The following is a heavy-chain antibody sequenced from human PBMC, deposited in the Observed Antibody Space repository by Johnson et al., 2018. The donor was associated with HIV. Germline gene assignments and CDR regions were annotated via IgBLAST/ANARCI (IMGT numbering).Heavy chain of an antibody. D-gene: IGHD6-19*01. CDR2: ISYDGSNK. J-gene: IGHJ3*02. CDR3: ARDWGLYSSGWYVDAFDI. V-gene: IGHV3-30-3*01. Sequence: QVQLVESGGGLIQHGGSLRLSCAASGFTVSSNYMSWVRQAPGKGLEWVAVISYDGSNKYYADSVKGRFTISRDNSKNTLYLQMNSLRAEDTAVYYCARDWGLYSSGWYVDAFDIWGQGTMVTVSS. CDR1: GFTVSSNY.